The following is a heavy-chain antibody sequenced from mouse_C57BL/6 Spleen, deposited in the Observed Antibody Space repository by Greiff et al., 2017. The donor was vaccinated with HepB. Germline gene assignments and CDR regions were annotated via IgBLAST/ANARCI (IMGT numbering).Heavy chain of an antibody. CDR1: GFTFSSYT. CDR2: ISGGGGNT. Sequence: EVMLVESGGGLVKPGGSLKLSCAASGFTFSSYTMSWVRQTPEKRLEWVATISGGGGNTYYPDSVKGRFTISRDNAKNTLYLQMSSLRSEDTALYYCAREVIYYDHYYAMDYWGQGTSVTVSS. J-gene: IGHJ4*01. CDR3: AREVIYYDHYYAMDY. D-gene: IGHD2-4*01. V-gene: IGHV5-9*01.